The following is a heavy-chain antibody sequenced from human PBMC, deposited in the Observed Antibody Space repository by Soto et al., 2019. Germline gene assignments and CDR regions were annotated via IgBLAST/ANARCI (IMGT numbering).Heavy chain of an antibody. CDR2: IIPIFGTA. V-gene: IGHV1-69*01. Sequence: QVQLVQSGAEVKKPGSSVKVSCKASGGTFSSYAISWVRQAPGQGLEWMGGIIPIFGTANYAQKFQGRVTITADESTSTAYMDLSSLRSEDTAVYYCARDRARYSSSVLDAFDIWGQGTMVTVSS. D-gene: IGHD6-6*01. J-gene: IGHJ3*02. CDR1: GGTFSSYA. CDR3: ARDRARYSSSVLDAFDI.